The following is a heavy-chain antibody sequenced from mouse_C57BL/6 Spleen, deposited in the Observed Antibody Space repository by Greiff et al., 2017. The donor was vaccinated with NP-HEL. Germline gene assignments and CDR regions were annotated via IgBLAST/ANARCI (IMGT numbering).Heavy chain of an antibody. CDR3: TTQRGEYYGSSYPAWFAY. Sequence: EVQLQQSGAELVRPGASVKLSCTASGFNIKDDYMHWVKQRPEQGLEWIGWIDPENGDTEYASKFQGKATITADTSSNTAYLQLSSLTSEDTAVYYCTTQRGEYYGSSYPAWFAYWGQGTLVTVSA. D-gene: IGHD1-1*01. CDR1: GFNIKDDY. J-gene: IGHJ3*01. V-gene: IGHV14-4*01. CDR2: IDPENGDT.